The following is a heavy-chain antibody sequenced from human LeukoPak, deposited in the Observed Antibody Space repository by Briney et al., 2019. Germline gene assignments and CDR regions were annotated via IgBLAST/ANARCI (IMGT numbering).Heavy chain of an antibody. CDR1: GYNFIGYY. CDR3: ARDLNVLRYFDWLLGDAFDI. CDR2: INPHNGGT. V-gene: IGHV1-2*02. D-gene: IGHD3-9*01. Sequence: ASVKVSCKASGYNFIGYYMHWVRQAPGQGLEWMGWINPHNGGTNYAQKFQGRVTMTRDTSINTAYMELSRLRSDDTAVYYCARDLNVLRYFDWLLGDAFDIWGQGTMVTVSS. J-gene: IGHJ3*02.